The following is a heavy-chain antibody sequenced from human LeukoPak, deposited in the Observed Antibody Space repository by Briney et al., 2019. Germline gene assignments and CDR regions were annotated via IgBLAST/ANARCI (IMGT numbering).Heavy chain of an antibody. Sequence: SETLSLTCAVYGGSFSGYYWSWIRQPPGKGLEWIGEISHSGSTNYNPSLKSRVTISVDTSKNQFSLKLSSVTAADTAVYYCARGRLYYDVWSGYYANWFDPWGQGTLVTVSS. D-gene: IGHD3-3*01. CDR3: ARGRLYYDVWSGYYANWFDP. CDR1: GGSFSGYY. CDR2: ISHSGST. J-gene: IGHJ5*02. V-gene: IGHV4-34*01.